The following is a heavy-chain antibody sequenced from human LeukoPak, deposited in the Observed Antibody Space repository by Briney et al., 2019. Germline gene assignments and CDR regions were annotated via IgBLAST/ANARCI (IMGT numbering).Heavy chain of an antibody. D-gene: IGHD2-2*01. V-gene: IGHV3-11*04. CDR3: ARDCSSTSCYFDY. CDR1: GFTFSDYY. CDR2: ISSSSSTI. J-gene: IGHJ4*02. Sequence: GGSLRLSCAASGFTFSDYYMTWIRQAPGKGLEWLSYISSSSSTIYYADSVKGRFTISRDNAKNSLYLQMNSLRDEDTAVYYCARDCSSTSCYFDYWGQGTLVTVSS.